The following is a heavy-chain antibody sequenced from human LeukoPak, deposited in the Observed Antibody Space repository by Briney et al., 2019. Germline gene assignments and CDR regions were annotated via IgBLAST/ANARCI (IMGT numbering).Heavy chain of an antibody. D-gene: IGHD3-22*01. Sequence: PSQTLSLTCTVSGGSISSGSYYWSWIRQPAGTGLEWIGHIYTSGSTNYNPSLKSRVTISVDTSKNQFSLKLSSVTAADTAVYYCARTYLTYYDSSGFEYWGQGTLVTVSS. CDR3: ARTYLTYYDSSGFEY. J-gene: IGHJ4*02. CDR1: GGSISSGSYY. V-gene: IGHV4-61*09. CDR2: IYTSGST.